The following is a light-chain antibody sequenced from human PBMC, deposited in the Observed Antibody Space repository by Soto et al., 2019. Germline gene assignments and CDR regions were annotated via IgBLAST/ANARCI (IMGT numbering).Light chain of an antibody. CDR1: QGISSY. Sequence: IELTQSPSSLSASVGDRVTITCRASQGISSYLAWYQQKPGKAPNLLIYAASTLQGGVPSRFSVSGSGTDFTLTISSLQPEDFATYYCQQLDSYPRTFGPGTKVDIK. CDR2: AAS. J-gene: IGKJ3*01. CDR3: QQLDSYPRT. V-gene: IGKV1-9*01.